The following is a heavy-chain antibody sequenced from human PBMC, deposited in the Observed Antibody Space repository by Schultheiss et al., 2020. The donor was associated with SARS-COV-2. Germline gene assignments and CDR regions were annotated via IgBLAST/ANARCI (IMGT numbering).Heavy chain of an antibody. D-gene: IGHD6-13*01. J-gene: IGHJ6*02. Sequence: GGSLRLSCAASGFTVSSYGMHWVRQAPGKGLEWVSVIYSGGSTYYADSVKGRFTISRDNAKNTLYLQMNSLRVEDTAVYYCASEMSSWADYYYYGMDVWGQGTTVTVSS. CDR3: ASEMSSWADYYYYGMDV. CDR1: GFTVSSYG. CDR2: IYSGGST. V-gene: IGHV3-NL1*01.